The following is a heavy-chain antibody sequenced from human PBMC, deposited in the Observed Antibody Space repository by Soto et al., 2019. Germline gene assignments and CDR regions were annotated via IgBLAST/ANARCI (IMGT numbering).Heavy chain of an antibody. CDR3: ARDGYYYDSSGYYLDY. J-gene: IGHJ4*02. Sequence: QVQLVESGGGVVQPGRSLRLSCAASGFTFSSYAMHWVRQAPGKGLEWVAVISYDGSNKYYADSVKGRFTISRDNSKNTLDLQMNSLRAEDTAVYYCARDGYYYDSSGYYLDYWGQGTLVTVSS. CDR2: ISYDGSNK. CDR1: GFTFSSYA. V-gene: IGHV3-30-3*01. D-gene: IGHD3-22*01.